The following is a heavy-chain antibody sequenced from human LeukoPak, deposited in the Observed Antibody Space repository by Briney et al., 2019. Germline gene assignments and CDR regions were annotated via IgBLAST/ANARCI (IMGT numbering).Heavy chain of an antibody. V-gene: IGHV1-18*01. CDR3: AREADYVWGSHRPNWFDP. J-gene: IGHJ5*02. Sequence: ASVKVSCKASGYTFTSYGISWVRQAPGQGLEWMGWISAYNGNTNYAQKLRGRVTMTTDTSTSTAYMELRSLRSDDTAVYYCAREADYVWGSHRPNWFDPWGQGTLVTVSS. CDR1: GYTFTSYG. D-gene: IGHD3-16*02. CDR2: ISAYNGNT.